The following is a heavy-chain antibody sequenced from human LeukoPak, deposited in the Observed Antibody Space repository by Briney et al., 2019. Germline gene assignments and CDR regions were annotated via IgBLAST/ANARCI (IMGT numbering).Heavy chain of an antibody. CDR2: IYPGDSDT. CDR3: ARYPRHCSSTSCLYYFDY. V-gene: IGHV5-51*01. CDR1: GYSFTSYW. Sequence: GESLKISCKGSGYSFTSYWIGWVRQMPGKGLEWMVIIYPGDSDTRYSPSFQGQVTISADKSISTAYLQWSSLKASDTAMYYCARYPRHCSSTSCLYYFDYWGQGTLVTVSS. D-gene: IGHD2-2*01. J-gene: IGHJ4*02.